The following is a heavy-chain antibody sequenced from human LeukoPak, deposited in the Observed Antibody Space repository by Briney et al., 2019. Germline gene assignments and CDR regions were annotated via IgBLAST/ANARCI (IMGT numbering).Heavy chain of an antibody. CDR3: AGGGSPHYFDY. J-gene: IGHJ4*02. Sequence: GGSLRLSCAASGFTFSSSGMHWVRQAPGKGLEWVAVISYDGSNKYYADSVKGRFTVSRDNSKNTLYLQMNSLRAEDTAVYYCAGGGSPHYFDYWGQGTLVTVSS. CDR2: ISYDGSNK. D-gene: IGHD3-16*01. V-gene: IGHV3-30*03. CDR1: GFTFSSSG.